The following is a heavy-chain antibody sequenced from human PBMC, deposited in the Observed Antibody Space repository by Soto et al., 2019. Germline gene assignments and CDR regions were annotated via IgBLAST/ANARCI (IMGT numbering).Heavy chain of an antibody. Sequence: QVQLQESGPGLVEPSETLSLTCSVSGDSMSDYYWSWIRQSAEMGLVWSGRLSAKGTTTYISSLKSRLTLSEYTSTNQDSLSLKLVTAADTAIFCWARYQPGAPDIWGQGTLVTVS. D-gene: IGHD7-27*01. J-gene: IGHJ3*02. CDR3: ARYQPGAPDI. CDR2: LSAKGTT. V-gene: IGHV4-4*07. CDR1: GDSMSDYY.